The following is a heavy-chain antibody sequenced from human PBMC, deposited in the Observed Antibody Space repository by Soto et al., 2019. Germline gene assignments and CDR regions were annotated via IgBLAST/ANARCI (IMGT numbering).Heavy chain of an antibody. Sequence: SDTLSPTCTPFGYSITSFYWSQPRQPPGEGLEWIGEIYQSGRTNYNPSLKSRVTISVDNSKNQFSLNLKSLTAADTAVYYCATMYYNDSSAFLEYWGQGTLVTVS. V-gene: IGHV4-59*07. D-gene: IGHD3-22*01. J-gene: IGHJ4*02. CDR2: IYQSGRT. CDR3: ATMYYNDSSAFLEY. CDR1: GYSITSFY.